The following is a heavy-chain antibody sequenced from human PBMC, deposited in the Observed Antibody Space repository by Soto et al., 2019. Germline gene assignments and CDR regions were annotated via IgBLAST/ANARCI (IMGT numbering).Heavy chain of an antibody. CDR3: AIDRDSSGWHNWFDP. D-gene: IGHD6-19*01. CDR1: GDSVSSNSAA. Sequence: LSQTLSLTCAISGDSVSSNSAAWNWIRQSPSRGLEWLGRTYYRSKWYNDYAVSVKSRITINPDTSKNQFSLQLNSVTPEDTAVYYCAIDRDSSGWHNWFDPWGQGTLVTVSS. V-gene: IGHV6-1*01. CDR2: TYYRSKWYN. J-gene: IGHJ5*02.